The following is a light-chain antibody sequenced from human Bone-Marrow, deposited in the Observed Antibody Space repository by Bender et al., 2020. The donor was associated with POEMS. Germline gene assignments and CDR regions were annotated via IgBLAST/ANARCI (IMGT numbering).Light chain of an antibody. V-gene: IGLV2-8*01. CDR1: SSDVGAYNY. CDR3: SSFAGRDIFVV. CDR2: DVT. J-gene: IGLJ3*02. Sequence: QSALTQPASVSGSPGQSITISCTGSSSDVGAYNYVSWYQQHPGKAPKVMIYDVTKRPSGVPDRFSGSKSGNTASLTVSGLQAEDEADYYCSSFAGRDIFVVFGGGTKLTVL.